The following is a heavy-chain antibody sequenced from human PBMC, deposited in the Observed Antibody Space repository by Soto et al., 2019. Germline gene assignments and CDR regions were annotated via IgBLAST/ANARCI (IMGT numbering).Heavy chain of an antibody. J-gene: IGHJ6*02. CDR3: AAAYDFWSGIQRGYYYYGMDV. CDR1: GFTFTSSA. Sequence: SVKVSCEASGFTFTSSAVQWVRQARVQRLEWIGWIVVGSGNTNYAQKFQERVTITRDMSTSTAYMELSSLRSEDTAVYYCAAAYDFWSGIQRGYYYYGMDVWGQGTTVTVSS. V-gene: IGHV1-58*01. CDR2: IVVGSGNT. D-gene: IGHD3-3*01.